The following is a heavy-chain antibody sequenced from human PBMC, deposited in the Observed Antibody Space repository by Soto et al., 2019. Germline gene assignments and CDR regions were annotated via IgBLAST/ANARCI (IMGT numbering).Heavy chain of an antibody. J-gene: IGHJ4*02. CDR1: GFTFSTHG. D-gene: IGHD4-17*01. CDR2: ISYEGSNG. Sequence: GGSLRLSCVASGFTFSTHGMHWVRQAPGKGLEWVAIISYEGSNGHYADSVKGRSTISRDTSKNQFSLKLSSVTAADTAVYYCARVYPLYGDYAIDYWGQGTLVTVSS. CDR3: ARVYPLYGDYAIDY. V-gene: IGHV3-30*03.